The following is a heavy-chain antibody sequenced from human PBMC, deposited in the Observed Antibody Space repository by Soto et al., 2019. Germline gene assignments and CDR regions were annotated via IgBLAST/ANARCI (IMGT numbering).Heavy chain of an antibody. V-gene: IGHV3-74*01. CDR1: GFTFSSYW. Sequence: EVQLVESGGGLVQPGGSLRLSCAAFGFTFSSYWMHWVRQAPGKGLVWVSRINSDGSSTSYADSVKGRFTISRDNAKNTLYLQMNSLRAEDTAVYYCARGGSLNWYFDLWGRGTLVTVSS. CDR2: INSDGSST. CDR3: ARGGSLNWYFDL. D-gene: IGHD1-26*01. J-gene: IGHJ2*01.